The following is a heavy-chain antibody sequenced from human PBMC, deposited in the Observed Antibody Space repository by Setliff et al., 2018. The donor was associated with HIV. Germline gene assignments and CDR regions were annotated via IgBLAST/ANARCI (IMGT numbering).Heavy chain of an antibody. Sequence: PGGSLRLSCAASGFSFSNYHMHWVRQAPGRGLEWVSFIGKAGTKYYTDSVKGRFTISRDNAKNSLYLQMNSLRAEDTAIYYCARVLENSGSDYWGQGTLVTAPQ. CDR1: GFSFSNYH. CDR3: ARVLENSGSDY. D-gene: IGHD6-19*01. J-gene: IGHJ4*02. V-gene: IGHV3-48*01. CDR2: IGKAGTK.